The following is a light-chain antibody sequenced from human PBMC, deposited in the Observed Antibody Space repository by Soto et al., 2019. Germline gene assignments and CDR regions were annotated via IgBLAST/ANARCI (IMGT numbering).Light chain of an antibody. J-gene: IGKJ2*01. CDR3: QHYNGYPYT. Sequence: DIQMTQSPSPLSASIGDSVNITCRASQSIDNWLAWYQQKPGKAPQLMLHIASRVKTGVPSRLTDSGSGTELTLTINTLQADDSATYFCQHYNGYPYTFGPGTKVDIK. CDR2: IAS. V-gene: IGKV1-5*01. CDR1: QSIDNW.